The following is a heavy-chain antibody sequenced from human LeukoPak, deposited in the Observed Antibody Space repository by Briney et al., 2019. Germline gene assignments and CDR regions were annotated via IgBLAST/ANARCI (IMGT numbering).Heavy chain of an antibody. D-gene: IGHD3-22*01. CDR2: IYYSGST. CDR1: GGSISNYY. Sequence: SETLSLTRTVSGGSISNYYWSWIRQPPGKGLEWIGYIYYSGSTNYNPSLKSRVTISVDTSKNQFSLNLSSVTAADTAMYYCARELSYYDSSGYYNRHWYSDLWGRGTLVTVSS. V-gene: IGHV4-59*01. CDR3: ARELSYYDSSGYYNRHWYSDL. J-gene: IGHJ2*01.